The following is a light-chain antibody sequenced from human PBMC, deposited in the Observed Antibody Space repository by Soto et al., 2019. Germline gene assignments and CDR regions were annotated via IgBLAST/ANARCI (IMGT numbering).Light chain of an antibody. V-gene: IGKV3-11*01. Sequence: EIVLTQSPATLSLSPGERATLSCRASQNVFSHLVWYQQKPDQAPRLLINDASNRAAGVPVRFSGSGSGTDFTLTITNVEPDDFALYFCQHRSTWPTFGQGTRLEIK. CDR2: DAS. J-gene: IGKJ5*01. CDR1: QNVFSH. CDR3: QHRSTWPT.